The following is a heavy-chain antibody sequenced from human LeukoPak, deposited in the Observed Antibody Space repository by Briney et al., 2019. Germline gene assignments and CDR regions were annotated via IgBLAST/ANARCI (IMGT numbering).Heavy chain of an antibody. J-gene: IGHJ6*03. Sequence: PGESLRLSCAASGFTFSSYAMSWVCQAPGKGLEWVSAISGSGTSTYYADSVKGRFTISRDNSKNTLYLQMNSLRAEDTAVYYCAKEIEVNYYYNMDVWGKGTTVTVSS. V-gene: IGHV3-23*01. CDR1: GFTFSSYA. CDR3: AKEIEVNYYYNMDV. D-gene: IGHD3-22*01. CDR2: ISGSGTST.